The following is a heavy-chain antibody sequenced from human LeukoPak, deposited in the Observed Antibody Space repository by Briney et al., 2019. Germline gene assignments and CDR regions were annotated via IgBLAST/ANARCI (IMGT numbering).Heavy chain of an antibody. CDR3: ARASLRTDAFDI. CDR2: IYYSGST. D-gene: IGHD3-16*01. CDR1: GGSISSYY. Sequence: SETLSLTCTVSGGSISSYYWSWIRQPPGKGLEWIGYIYYSGSTNYNPSLKSRVTISVDTSKNQFSLKLSSVTAADTAVYYCARASLRTDAFDIWGQGTMVTVSS. J-gene: IGHJ3*02. V-gene: IGHV4-59*01.